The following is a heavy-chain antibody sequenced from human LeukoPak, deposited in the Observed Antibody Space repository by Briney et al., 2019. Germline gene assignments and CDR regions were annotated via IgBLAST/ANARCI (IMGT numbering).Heavy chain of an antibody. CDR2: TYYRSKWYN. V-gene: IGHV6-1*01. J-gene: IGHJ3*02. CDR1: GDSVSSNRAA. CDR3: ARDGEIQLSDGVGAFDI. Sequence: SQTLSLTCAISGDSVSSNRAAWNWIRQSPSRGLEWLGRTYYRSKWYNDYAVSVKSRITINPDTSKNQFSLQLNSVTPEDTAVYYCARDGEIQLSDGVGAFDIWGQGTMVTVSS. D-gene: IGHD5-18*01.